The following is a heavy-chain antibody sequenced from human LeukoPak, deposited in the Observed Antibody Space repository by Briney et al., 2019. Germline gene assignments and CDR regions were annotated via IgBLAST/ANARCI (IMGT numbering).Heavy chain of an antibody. Sequence: SETLSLTCTVSGVSISSGGYYWSWIRQHPGKGLEWIGYIYYSGRTYYNPSLKRRVTISVDTSKNQFFLKLSSVTAATTAVYYCARDRSAMAQFDYWGQGTLVTVSS. D-gene: IGHD2-2*01. V-gene: IGHV4-31*03. CDR1: GVSISSGGYY. CDR3: ARDRSAMAQFDY. J-gene: IGHJ4*02. CDR2: IYYSGRT.